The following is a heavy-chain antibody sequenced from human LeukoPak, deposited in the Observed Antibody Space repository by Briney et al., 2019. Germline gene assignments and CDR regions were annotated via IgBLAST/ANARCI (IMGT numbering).Heavy chain of an antibody. J-gene: IGHJ4*02. CDR3: ARDPTYCGGDCYLDY. Sequence: ASVKVSCKASGYTFTSYGISWVRQAPGQGLEWMGWISAYNGNTNYAQKLQGRVTMTTDTSTSTAYMELSSLRSEDTAVYYCARDPTYCGGDCYLDYWGQGTLVTVSS. CDR2: ISAYNGNT. CDR1: GYTFTSYG. V-gene: IGHV1-18*01. D-gene: IGHD2-21*02.